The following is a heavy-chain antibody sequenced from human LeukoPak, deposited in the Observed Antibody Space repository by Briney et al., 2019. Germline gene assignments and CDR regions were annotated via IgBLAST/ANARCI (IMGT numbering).Heavy chain of an antibody. CDR1: GASINKYY. D-gene: IGHD2-2*01. Sequence: SETLSLTCTVSGASINKYYWNWVRQPPGKGLEWIGYFFYSGSTRYNPSLKSRVTISGDMSNNQFSLRLTSLTAADTAVYYCARNAGTKDYYYGMDVWGQGTTVIVSS. V-gene: IGHV4-59*08. CDR3: ARNAGTKDYYYGMDV. CDR2: FFYSGST. J-gene: IGHJ6*02.